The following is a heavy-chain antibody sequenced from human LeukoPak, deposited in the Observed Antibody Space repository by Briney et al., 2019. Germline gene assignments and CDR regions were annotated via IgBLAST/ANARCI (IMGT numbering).Heavy chain of an antibody. J-gene: IGHJ5*02. Sequence: GGSLRLSCAASGFSLSSYEMIWVRQAPGKGLEWVSYISTSRSTMYYADSVKGRFTISRDNAKNLVYLQMNSLRADDTAVYYCARDRGVTGTLWFDPWGQGTLVTVSS. CDR1: GFSLSSYE. CDR3: ARDRGVTGTLWFDP. D-gene: IGHD1/OR15-1a*01. CDR2: ISTSRSTM. V-gene: IGHV3-48*03.